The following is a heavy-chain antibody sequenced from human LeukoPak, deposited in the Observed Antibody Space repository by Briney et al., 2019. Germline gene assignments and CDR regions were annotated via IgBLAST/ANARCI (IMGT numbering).Heavy chain of an antibody. CDR3: ARTTEGYVRGPGYSYYYYMDV. CDR1: GGSFSGYY. J-gene: IGHJ6*03. Sequence: PSETLSLTCAVYGGSFSGYYWSWIRQPPGKGLEWIGYIYYGGSTHYNPSLKSRVTISVDTSKNQFSLKLRSVTAADTAVYYCARTTEGYVRGPGYSYYYYMDVWGKGTTVTISS. D-gene: IGHD3-16*01. CDR2: IYYGGST. V-gene: IGHV4-59*01.